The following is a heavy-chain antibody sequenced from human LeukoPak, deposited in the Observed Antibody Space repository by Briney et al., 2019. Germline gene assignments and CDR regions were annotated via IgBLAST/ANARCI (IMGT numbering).Heavy chain of an antibody. D-gene: IGHD2-15*01. V-gene: IGHV3-13*01. CDR3: AKGGSPSHNWFNS. CDR2: IGAGHNT. Sequence: GGSLRLSCAASGLSFSNYDLHWVRQPTGKGLEWVSAIGAGHNTYYSDSVRGRFTISRENGKNSLFLQMNSLRAGDTAVYYCAKGGSPSHNWFNSWGQGTLVTVSS. CDR1: GLSFSNYD. J-gene: IGHJ5*01.